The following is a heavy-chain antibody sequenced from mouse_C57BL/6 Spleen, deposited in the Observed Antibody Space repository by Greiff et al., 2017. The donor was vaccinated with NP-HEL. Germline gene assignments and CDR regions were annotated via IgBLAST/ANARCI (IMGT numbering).Heavy chain of an antibody. CDR1: GFNIKDDY. D-gene: IGHD3-1*01. CDR3: TGPHMTRGWYFDV. J-gene: IGHJ1*03. V-gene: IGHV14-4*01. CDR2: IDPENGDT. Sequence: EVQLVESGAELVRPGASVKLSCTASGFNIKDDYMHWVKQRPEQGLEWIGWIDPENGDTEYASKFQGKATITADTSSNTAYLQLSSLTSEDTAVYYCTGPHMTRGWYFDVWGTGTTVTVSS.